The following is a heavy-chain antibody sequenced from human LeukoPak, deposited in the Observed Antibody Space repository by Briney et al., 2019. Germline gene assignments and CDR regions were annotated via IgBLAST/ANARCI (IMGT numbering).Heavy chain of an antibody. D-gene: IGHD2-2*01. J-gene: IGHJ6*02. CDR2: IYYSGST. CDR1: GGSIGSYY. CDR3: ARGRDCSSTSCPGGYYYYYGMDV. Sequence: PSQTLSLTCTVSGGSIGSYYWSWIRQPPGKGLEWIGYIYYSGSTNYNPSLKSRVTISVDTSKNQFSLKLSSVTAADTAVYYCARGRDCSSTSCPGGYYYYYGMDVWGQGTTVTVSS. V-gene: IGHV4-59*01.